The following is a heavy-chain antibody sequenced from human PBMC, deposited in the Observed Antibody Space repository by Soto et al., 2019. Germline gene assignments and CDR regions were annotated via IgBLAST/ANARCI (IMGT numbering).Heavy chain of an antibody. Sequence: QVQLQESGPGLVKPSETLSLTCTVSGVAISSYYWSWIRQPPGKGLEWIGYIYYSGSTNYNPSLMSLVTMTVATSKNQFSLKLSSVTAADTAVYYCAREGTTVDSYYYYGMDVWGQGTTVTVSS. CDR1: GVAISSYY. J-gene: IGHJ6*02. V-gene: IGHV4-59*01. D-gene: IGHD1-1*01. CDR2: IYYSGST. CDR3: AREGTTVDSYYYYGMDV.